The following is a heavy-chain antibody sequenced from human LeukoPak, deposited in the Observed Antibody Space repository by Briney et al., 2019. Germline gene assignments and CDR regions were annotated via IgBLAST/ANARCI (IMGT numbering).Heavy chain of an antibody. J-gene: IGHJ4*02. CDR2: ISGSGGST. CDR1: GFTVSSNY. V-gene: IGHV3-23*01. D-gene: IGHD1-1*01. CDR3: AKSRSGSANWALQIFDN. Sequence: GGSLRLSCVASGFTVSSNYMSWVRQAPGKGLEWVSAISGSGGSTYYADSVKGRFTISRDNSKNTLYLQMNSLRAEDTAVYFCAKSRSGSANWALQIFDNWGQGTPVTVSS.